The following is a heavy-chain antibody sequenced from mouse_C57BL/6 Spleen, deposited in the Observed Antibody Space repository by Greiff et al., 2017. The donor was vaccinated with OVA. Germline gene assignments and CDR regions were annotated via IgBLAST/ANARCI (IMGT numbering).Heavy chain of an antibody. CDR3: ASNGHYYGSPFDY. Sequence: QVQLQQSGAELVRPGASVKLSCKASGYTFTDYYINWVKQRPGQGLEWIARIYPGSGNTYYNEKFKGKATLTAEKSSSTAYMQLSSLTSEDSAVYVCASNGHYYGSPFDYWGQGTTLTVSS. D-gene: IGHD1-1*01. V-gene: IGHV1-76*01. J-gene: IGHJ2*01. CDR1: GYTFTDYY. CDR2: IYPGSGNT.